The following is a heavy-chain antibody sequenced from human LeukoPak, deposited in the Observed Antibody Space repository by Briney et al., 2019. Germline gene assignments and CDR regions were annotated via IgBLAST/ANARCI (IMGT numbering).Heavy chain of an antibody. CDR1: GGSISSYY. J-gene: IGHJ4*02. V-gene: IGHV4-59*12. Sequence: PSETLSLTCTVSGGSISSYYWSWIRQPPGKGLEWIGYIYYSGSTNYNPSLKSRVTISVDTSKNQFSLKLSSVTAADTAVYYCARRVAGSPYYFDYWGQGTLVTVSS. CDR2: IYYSGST. CDR3: ARRVAGSPYYFDY. D-gene: IGHD1-26*01.